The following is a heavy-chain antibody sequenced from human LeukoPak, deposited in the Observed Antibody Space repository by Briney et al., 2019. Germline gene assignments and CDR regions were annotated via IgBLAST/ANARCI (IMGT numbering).Heavy chain of an antibody. J-gene: IGHJ4*02. CDR2: MSPNSGGT. V-gene: IGHV1-8*01. CDR3: ARGPPNWGYDY. Sequence: ASVKVSCKASGYTFTSYDFNWVRQATGQRPEWMGWMSPNSGGTGYAQKFQDRVTMTRDTSISTAYMELSSLRSDDTAVYYCARGPPNWGYDYWGPGTLVTVSS. D-gene: IGHD7-27*01. CDR1: GYTFTSYD.